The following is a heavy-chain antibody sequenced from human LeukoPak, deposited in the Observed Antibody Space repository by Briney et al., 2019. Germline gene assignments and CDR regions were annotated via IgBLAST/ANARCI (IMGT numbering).Heavy chain of an antibody. Sequence: GGSLRLSCAAAGFTFSSYCMNWGRQAPGKGLEWVSCINGSGGVNNYVDSVRGRFTISRDNAKNSMYLQMSSLRAEDTAVYFCARGCGLDVWGQGATVTVSS. V-gene: IGHV3-7*03. CDR3: ARGCGLDV. J-gene: IGHJ6*02. D-gene: IGHD2-8*01. CDR2: INGSGGVN. CDR1: GFTFSSYC.